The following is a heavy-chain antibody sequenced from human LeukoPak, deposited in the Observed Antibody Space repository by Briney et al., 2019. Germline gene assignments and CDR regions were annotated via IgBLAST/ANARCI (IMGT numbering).Heavy chain of an antibody. D-gene: IGHD2-8*01. CDR3: ARGRGTNGYYYGMDV. J-gene: IGHJ6*02. Sequence: SGPALVKPPQTLTLTCTFSGFSLSTSGMCVSWIRQPPGKALEWLALIDWDDDKYYSTSLKTRLTISKDTSKNQVVLTMTNMDPVDTATYYCARGRGTNGYYYGMDVWGQGTTVTVSS. V-gene: IGHV2-70*01. CDR1: GFSLSTSGMC. CDR2: IDWDDDK.